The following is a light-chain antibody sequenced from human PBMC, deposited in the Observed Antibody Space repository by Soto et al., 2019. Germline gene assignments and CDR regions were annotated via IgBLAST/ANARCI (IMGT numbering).Light chain of an antibody. Sequence: QSALTQPASVSGSPGQSITISCTGTTSDVGGFNYVSWYQQHPGKAPKLMIYEVNNRPSGVSNRFSGSKSGNTASLTISGLQAEDEAEYYCSSYTSSSTWVFGGGTKVTVL. V-gene: IGLV2-14*01. CDR3: SSYTSSSTWV. J-gene: IGLJ3*02. CDR2: EVN. CDR1: TSDVGGFNY.